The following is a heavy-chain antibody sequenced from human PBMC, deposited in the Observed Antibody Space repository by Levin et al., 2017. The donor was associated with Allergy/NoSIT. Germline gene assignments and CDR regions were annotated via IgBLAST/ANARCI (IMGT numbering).Heavy chain of an antibody. J-gene: IGHJ3*01. CDR1: GFTFSYYG. V-gene: IGHV3-33*01. Sequence: HPGGSLRLSCAASGFTFSYYGMHWVRQAPGKGLEWVAIIWYDGSNRYYVDSVKGRFTVSRDNSKNTLYLQMDSLRAEDTAVYYCARDGSAGLIDAFDVWGQGTMVTVSS. CDR2: IWYDGSNR. D-gene: IGHD2-2*03. CDR3: ARDGSAGLIDAFDV.